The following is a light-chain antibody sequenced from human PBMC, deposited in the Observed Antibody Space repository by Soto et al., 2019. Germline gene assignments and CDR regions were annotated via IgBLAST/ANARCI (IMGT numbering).Light chain of an antibody. CDR2: AVT. J-gene: IGLJ1*01. Sequence: QSVPTQPASVSGSPGQSITISCTGTSSDVGGYNYVSWYQQHPGKAPKLMIYAVTDRPSGVSSRFSGSKSGNTASLTISGLQAEDEADYYCSSYTSSSTLFGTGTKATVL. CDR1: SSDVGGYNY. CDR3: SSYTSSSTL. V-gene: IGLV2-14*01.